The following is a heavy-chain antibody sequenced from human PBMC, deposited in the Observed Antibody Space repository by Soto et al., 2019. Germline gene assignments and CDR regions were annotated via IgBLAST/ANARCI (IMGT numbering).Heavy chain of an antibody. CDR2: ISPYNGHT. V-gene: IGHV1-18*01. J-gene: IGHJ6*02. CDR3: ARDLTIVPATPPRLENYGMDV. D-gene: IGHD2-2*01. CDR1: GYSFTSYG. Sequence: ASVKVSCKASGYSFTSYGISWVRRAPGQGLEWMGWISPYNGHTQFVQRFQGRVSMTTDTSTKTAYMELRNLRSDDTAHYYCARDLTIVPATPPRLENYGMDVWGQGTTVTVSS.